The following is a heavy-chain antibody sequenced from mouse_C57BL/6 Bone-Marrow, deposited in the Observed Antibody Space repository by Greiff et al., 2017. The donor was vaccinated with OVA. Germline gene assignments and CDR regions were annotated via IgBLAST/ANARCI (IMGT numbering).Heavy chain of an antibody. V-gene: IGHV1-26*01. CDR2: INPNNGGT. D-gene: IGHD1-1*01. J-gene: IGHJ3*01. CDR3: SRCYYYGSSSFSY. CDR1: GYTFTDYY. Sequence: VQLQQSGPELVKPGASVKISCKASGYTFTDYYMNWVKQSHGKSLEWIGDINPNNGGTSYNQKFKGQATLTVDKSSSPAYMELRSLSSEYSSLYYSSRCYYYGSSSFSYWGPGTLVTVSA.